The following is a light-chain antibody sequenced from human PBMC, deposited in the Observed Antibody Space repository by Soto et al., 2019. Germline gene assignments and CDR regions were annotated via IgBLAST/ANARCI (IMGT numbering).Light chain of an antibody. CDR1: HSVSSR. J-gene: IGKJ4*01. Sequence: IVMTQSPATLSVPPGEIATLSCRASHSVSSRLAWYQQKPCQSPRLLIYGASTRATGLPARFTGSGSGTEFTLTASSLHSEDFAVYYCQHYATWPLTFGGGTKVEIK. V-gene: IGKV3-15*01. CDR3: QHYATWPLT. CDR2: GAS.